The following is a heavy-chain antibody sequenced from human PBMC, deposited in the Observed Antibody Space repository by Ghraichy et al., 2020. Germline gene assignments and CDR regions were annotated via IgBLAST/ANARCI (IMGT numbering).Heavy chain of an antibody. CDR3: ARRPTQGYCSSTSCYNVYGMDV. D-gene: IGHD2-2*02. CDR1: GGSFSGYY. CDR2: INHSGST. Sequence: SQTLSLTCAVYGGSFSGYYWSWIRQPPGKGLEWIGEINHSGSTNYNPSLKSRVTISVDTSKNQFSLKLSSVTAADTAVYYCARRPTQGYCSSTSCYNVYGMDVWGQGTTVTVSS. V-gene: IGHV4-34*01. J-gene: IGHJ6*02.